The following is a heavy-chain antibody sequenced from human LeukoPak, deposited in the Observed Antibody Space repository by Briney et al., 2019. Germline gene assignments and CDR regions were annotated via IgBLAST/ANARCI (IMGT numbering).Heavy chain of an antibody. CDR3: ARGFEYSSSSGDHYYYYMDV. J-gene: IGHJ6*03. Sequence: ASVKVSCKTSGYSFTSYGITWVRQAPGQGLEWMGWMNPNSGNTGYAQKFQGRVTITRNTSISTAYMELSSLRSEDTAVHYCARGFEYSSSSGDHYYYYMDVWGKGTTVTVSS. CDR2: MNPNSGNT. V-gene: IGHV1-8*03. D-gene: IGHD6-6*01. CDR1: GYSFTSYG.